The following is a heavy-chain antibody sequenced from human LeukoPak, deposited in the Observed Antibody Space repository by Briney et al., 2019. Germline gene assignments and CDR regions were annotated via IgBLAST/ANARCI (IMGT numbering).Heavy chain of an antibody. CDR1: GGSISSYY. Sequence: SETLSLTCTVSGGSISSYYWSWIRQPPGKGLEWIGYIYYSGSTNYNPSLKSRVTISVDTSKNQFSLKLSSVTAADTAVYYCARAAHCSGGSCSVDYYYYMDVWGKGTTVTISS. CDR3: ARAAHCSGGSCSVDYYYYMDV. V-gene: IGHV4-59*01. CDR2: IYYSGST. J-gene: IGHJ6*03. D-gene: IGHD2-15*01.